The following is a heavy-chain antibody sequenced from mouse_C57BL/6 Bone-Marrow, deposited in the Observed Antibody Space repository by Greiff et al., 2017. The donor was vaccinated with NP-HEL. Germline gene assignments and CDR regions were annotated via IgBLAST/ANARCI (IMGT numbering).Heavy chain of an antibody. J-gene: IGHJ4*01. D-gene: IGHD2-12*01. CDR2: IDPSDSYT. V-gene: IGHV1-69*01. CDR3: ARKEDYNYAMDY. CDR1: GYTFTSYW. Sequence: QVQLQQPGAELVMPGASVKLSCKASGYTFTSYWMHWVKQRPGQGLEWIGEIDPSDSYTNYIQKFKGKSTLTVDKSSSTAYMQLSSLTSEDSAVYDCARKEDYNYAMDYWGQGTSVTVTS.